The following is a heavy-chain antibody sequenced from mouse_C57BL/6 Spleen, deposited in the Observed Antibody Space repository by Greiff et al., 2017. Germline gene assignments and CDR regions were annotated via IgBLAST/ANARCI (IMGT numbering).Heavy chain of an antibody. Sequence: VQLQQSGPELVKPGASVKISCKASGYTFTDYYMNWVKQSHGKSLEWIGDINPNNGGTSYNQKFKGKATLTVDKSSSTAYMELRSLTSEDSAVYYCARQRIYYPRDYWGQGTSVTVSS. CDR3: ARQRIYYPRDY. CDR2: INPNNGGT. CDR1: GYTFTDYY. J-gene: IGHJ4*01. V-gene: IGHV1-26*01. D-gene: IGHD1-1*01.